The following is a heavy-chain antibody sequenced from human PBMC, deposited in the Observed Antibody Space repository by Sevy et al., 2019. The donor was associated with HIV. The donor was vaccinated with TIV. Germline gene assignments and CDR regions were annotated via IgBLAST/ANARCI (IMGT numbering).Heavy chain of an antibody. CDR2: ITWHSYNI. J-gene: IGHJ6*02. CDR1: GFNFDDYA. CDR3: ARSRASYYGMDV. V-gene: IGHV3-9*01. Sequence: GGCLRLSCAASGFNFDDYAMHWVRQAPGKGLERVSGITWHSYNIGYADSVKGRFTISRDNAKNSLYLQMNSLRAEDTALYDCARSRASYYGMDVWGQGTTVNVSS. D-gene: IGHD6-6*01.